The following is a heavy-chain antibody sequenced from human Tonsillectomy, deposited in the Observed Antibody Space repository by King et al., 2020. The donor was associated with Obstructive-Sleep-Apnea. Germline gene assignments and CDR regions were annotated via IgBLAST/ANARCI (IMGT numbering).Heavy chain of an antibody. J-gene: IGHJ3*02. Sequence: VQLVESGGGLVRPGGSLRLSCAASVFTFSSYWMTWVRRAPGKGLEWGANIKGDGSVKHLVDSLDGRFTISRDNAKNSRYLQMDSLRAEDTAVYYCARDSGRGSGIYCYDVFDSWGRATVVTVSS. D-gene: IGHD3-10*01. CDR1: VFTFSSYW. V-gene: IGHV3-7*01. CDR2: IKGDGSVK. CDR3: ARDSGRGSGIYCYDVFDS.